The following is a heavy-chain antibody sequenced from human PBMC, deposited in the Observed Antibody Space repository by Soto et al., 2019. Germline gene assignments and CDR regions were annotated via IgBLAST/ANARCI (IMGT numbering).Heavy chain of an antibody. D-gene: IGHD3-16*02. Sequence: GGSLRLSCAASGFTFSSYGMHWVRQAPGKGLEWVAVIWYDGSNKHYADSVKGRFTISRDNSKNTLYLQMNSLRAEDTAVYYCARDDALGGVIVTYSYGMDVWGQGTTVTVSS. CDR1: GFTFSSYG. CDR3: ARDDALGGVIVTYSYGMDV. CDR2: IWYDGSNK. V-gene: IGHV3-33*01. J-gene: IGHJ6*02.